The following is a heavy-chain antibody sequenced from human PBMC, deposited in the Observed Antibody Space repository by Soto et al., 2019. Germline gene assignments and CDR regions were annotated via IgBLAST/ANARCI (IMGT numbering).Heavy chain of an antibody. V-gene: IGHV3-23*01. Sequence: GGSLRLSCAASGFTFSSYAMSWVRQAPGKGLKWVSAISGSGGSTYYADTEKGRFTISRDNSKNTLYLQMNSLRAEDTAVYYCAKDRTGGYYYYYMDVWGKGTTVTVSS. D-gene: IGHD3-10*01. J-gene: IGHJ6*03. CDR1: GFTFSSYA. CDR3: AKDRTGGYYYYYMDV. CDR2: ISGSGGST.